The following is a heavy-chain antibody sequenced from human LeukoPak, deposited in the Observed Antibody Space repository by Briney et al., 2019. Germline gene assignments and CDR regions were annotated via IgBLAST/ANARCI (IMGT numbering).Heavy chain of an antibody. Sequence: PGGSLRLSCAASGFTFNSYWMSWVRQAPGKGLVWVSRIDGDGATTSYEDSVKGRFTISRDNANNMVYLEMNSLRVEDTAVYYCTRDSGADRRYFDLWGRGTLVTVSS. CDR1: GFTFNSYW. CDR2: IDGDGATT. V-gene: IGHV3-74*01. J-gene: IGHJ2*01. D-gene: IGHD7-27*01. CDR3: TRDSGADRRYFDL.